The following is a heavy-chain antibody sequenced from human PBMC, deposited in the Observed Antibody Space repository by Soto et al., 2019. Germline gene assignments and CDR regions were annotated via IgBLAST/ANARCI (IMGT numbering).Heavy chain of an antibody. J-gene: IGHJ5*02. CDR2: IYYSGTT. CDR3: ARHGSGSYYREWFDP. V-gene: IGHV4-30-4*01. Sequence: QVQLQESGPGLVKPSQTLSLTCTVSGGSIRSGDDYWSWIRQPPEKGLEWIGYIYYSGTTYHNPSLESRMTRSVDTSNNQFSPELSSVTAADTAVYSCARHGSGSYYREWFDPWGQGTLVTVSS. CDR1: GGSIRSGDDY. D-gene: IGHD3-10*01.